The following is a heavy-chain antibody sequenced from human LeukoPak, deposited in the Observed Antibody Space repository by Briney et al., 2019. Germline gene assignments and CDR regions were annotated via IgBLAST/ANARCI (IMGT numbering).Heavy chain of an antibody. J-gene: IGHJ4*02. V-gene: IGHV3-66*01. CDR3: ARANWGHPMYYFDY. D-gene: IGHD7-27*01. Sequence: GGSLRLSCAASGFTVSSNYMSWVRQAPGKGLEWVSIIYSGGSTYYVDSVKDRFTISRDNSKNTLYLQMNSLRAEDTAVYYCARANWGHPMYYFDYWGQGTLVTVSS. CDR1: GFTVSSNY. CDR2: IYSGGST.